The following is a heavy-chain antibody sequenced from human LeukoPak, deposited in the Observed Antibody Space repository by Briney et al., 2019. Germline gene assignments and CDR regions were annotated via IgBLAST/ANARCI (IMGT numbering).Heavy chain of an antibody. Sequence: GSLRLSCAASGFTISSYAMSRVRQAPGERLLWVSAVSCNGGSTYYAEYVKGRFTTSSDNNTNTLHLLLNNLRSDDNAAEYCAKAPEYYYDSSGYDDYWGQGTLVTVSS. V-gene: IGHV3-23*01. D-gene: IGHD3-22*01. CDR2: VSCNGGST. J-gene: IGHJ4*02. CDR1: GFTISSYA. CDR3: AKAPEYYYDSSGYDDY.